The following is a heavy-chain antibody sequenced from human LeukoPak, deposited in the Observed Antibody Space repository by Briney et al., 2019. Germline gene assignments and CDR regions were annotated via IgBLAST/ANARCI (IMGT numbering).Heavy chain of an antibody. CDR3: AKEALLAYFDY. V-gene: IGHV3-30*18. J-gene: IGHJ4*02. Sequence: GGSLRLSCAASGFTFSSYGMHWVRQAPGKGLEWVAVISYDGSNKYYADSVKGRFTTSRDNSKNTLYLQMNSLRAEDTAVYYCAKEALLAYFDYWGQGTLVTVSS. CDR2: ISYDGSNK. CDR1: GFTFSSYG. D-gene: IGHD2-15*01.